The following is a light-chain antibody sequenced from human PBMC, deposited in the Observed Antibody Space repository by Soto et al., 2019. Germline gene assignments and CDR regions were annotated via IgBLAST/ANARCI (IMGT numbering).Light chain of an antibody. J-gene: IGKJ3*01. CDR3: QQRSNWPPT. V-gene: IGKV3-11*01. Sequence: DIVMTQSPAILSVSLGERATLSCLASQSISDNLAWYQQRSGQAPRLLIYGASTRATGVPARFSGSGSGTEFTLTTSSLEPEDFAVYYCQQRSNWPPTFGTGTKVDIK. CDR2: GAS. CDR1: QSISDN.